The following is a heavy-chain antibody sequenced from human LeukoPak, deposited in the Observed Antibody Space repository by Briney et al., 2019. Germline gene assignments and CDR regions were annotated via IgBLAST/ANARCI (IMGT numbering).Heavy chain of an antibody. Sequence: ASQTLSLTCTVSGGSISSGGYYWSWIRQHPGKGLEWIGYIYYSGSTYYNPSLKSRVTISVDTSKNQFSLKLSSVTAADTAVYYCASGSGWYDAFDIWGQGPMVTVSS. CDR2: IYYSGST. CDR1: GGSISSGGYY. J-gene: IGHJ3*02. CDR3: ASGSGWYDAFDI. V-gene: IGHV4-31*03. D-gene: IGHD6-19*01.